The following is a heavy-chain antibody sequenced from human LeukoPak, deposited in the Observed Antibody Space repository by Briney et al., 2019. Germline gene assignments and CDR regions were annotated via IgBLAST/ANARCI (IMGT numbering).Heavy chain of an antibody. D-gene: IGHD4-17*01. J-gene: IGHJ4*02. CDR1: GFTFSSYA. Sequence: PGGSLRLSCAASGFTFSSYAMSWVRQAPGRGLEWVSGISSSGSFTYYADSVKGRFAISRDNSKNTLYLHMNSLRAGATAVYFCARLPTTVSFFDYWGQGTLVSVSS. V-gene: IGHV3-23*01. CDR3: ARLPTTVSFFDY. CDR2: ISSSGSFT.